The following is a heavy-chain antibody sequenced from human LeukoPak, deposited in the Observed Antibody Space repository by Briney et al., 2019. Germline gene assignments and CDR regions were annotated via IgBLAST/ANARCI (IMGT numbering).Heavy chain of an antibody. CDR1: GYTFTSYG. Sequence: ASVKVSCKASGYTFTSYGISWVRQAPGQGLEWMGWISDYNGNTNYAQKHQGRVTMTTDTSTSTAYMELRSLRSDDTAVYYCARVLDYGGNSGAFDIWGQGTMVTVSS. CDR3: ARVLDYGGNSGAFDI. CDR2: ISDYNGNT. J-gene: IGHJ3*02. D-gene: IGHD4-23*01. V-gene: IGHV1-18*01.